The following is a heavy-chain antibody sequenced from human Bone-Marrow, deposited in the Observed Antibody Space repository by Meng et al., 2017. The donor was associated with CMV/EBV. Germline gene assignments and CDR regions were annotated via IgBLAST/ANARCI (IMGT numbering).Heavy chain of an antibody. CDR1: GFTFSSSP. V-gene: IGHV3-30*04. D-gene: IGHD6-13*01. J-gene: IGHJ6*02. Sequence: GESPKISCAASGFTFSSSPMHWVRQAPGKGLEWVAVISYDGSNQYYANSVKGRCTLSRDNSKNPLYLPMNSLRAEDTAVYYCATPMGVAAAGTYYYYGMDVWGQGTTVTVSS. CDR2: ISYDGSNQ. CDR3: ATPMGVAAAGTYYYYGMDV.